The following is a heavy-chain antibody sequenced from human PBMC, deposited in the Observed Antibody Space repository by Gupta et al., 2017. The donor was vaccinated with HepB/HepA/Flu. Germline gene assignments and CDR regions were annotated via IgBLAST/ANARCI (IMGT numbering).Heavy chain of an antibody. CDR3: ARGRLNRGGRRPTHFDA. V-gene: IGHV4-34*01. CDR1: GGSFRGYF. Sequence: QVQLQQWGAGLLRPSETMSLTCAVYGGSFRGYFWTWIRQPPGKGLEWIGEINHTGNTNYIPSLKSRVTMSVDSSNDQFSLKLSSVTAADTAIYFCARGRLNRGGRRPTHFDAWGQGSLVTVSS. J-gene: IGHJ4*02. CDR2: INHTGNT.